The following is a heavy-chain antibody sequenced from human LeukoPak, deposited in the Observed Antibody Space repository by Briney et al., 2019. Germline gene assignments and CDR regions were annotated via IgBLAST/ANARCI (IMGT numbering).Heavy chain of an antibody. Sequence: GGSLRLSCTPSGFTFSSHAMSWVRQAPGKGLEWVSLITGSGGSTYYADSVKGRFTISRDNSKNTLYLQMNSLRAEDTAVYYCAKAVSGWYYFDFWGQGTLVTVSS. V-gene: IGHV3-23*01. CDR1: GFTFSSHA. CDR3: AKAVSGWYYFDF. D-gene: IGHD6-19*01. CDR2: ITGSGGST. J-gene: IGHJ4*02.